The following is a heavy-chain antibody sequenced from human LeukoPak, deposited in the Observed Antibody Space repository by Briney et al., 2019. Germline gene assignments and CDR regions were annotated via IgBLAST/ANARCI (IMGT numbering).Heavy chain of an antibody. V-gene: IGHV3-23*01. CDR1: GFTFSSYA. J-gene: IGHJ5*02. D-gene: IGHD1-14*01. Sequence: GGSLRLSCAASGFTFSSYAMSWVRQAPGKGLEWVSAISGSGGSTYYADSVKGRFTTSRDNSKNTLYLQMNSLRAEDTAVYYCAKVPDGREANWFDPWGQGTLVTVSS. CDR2: ISGSGGST. CDR3: AKVPDGREANWFDP.